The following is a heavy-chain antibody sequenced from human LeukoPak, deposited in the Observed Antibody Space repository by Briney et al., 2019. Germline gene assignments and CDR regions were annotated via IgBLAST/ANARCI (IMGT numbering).Heavy chain of an antibody. CDR3: ARGRIQLWLPPFDY. Sequence: SETLSLTCAVYGGSFSGYYWSWNRQPPGKGLEWIGEINHSGSTNYNPSLKSRVTISVDTSKNQFSLKLSSVTAADTAVYYCARGRIQLWLPPFDYWGQGTLVTVSS. CDR1: GGSFSGYY. CDR2: INHSGST. J-gene: IGHJ4*02. D-gene: IGHD5-18*01. V-gene: IGHV4-34*01.